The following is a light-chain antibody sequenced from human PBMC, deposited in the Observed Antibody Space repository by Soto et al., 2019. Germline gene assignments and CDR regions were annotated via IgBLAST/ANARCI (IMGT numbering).Light chain of an antibody. CDR1: QRVSSNS. Sequence: EFVLTQSPATLSLSPGERATLSCRASQRVSSNSLAWYQHKPGQAPRLLIYGISKRATDIPDRFSGSGSGTEFTLTISSLQPEDFATYYCQQHGQWPITFGQGTRLEN. V-gene: IGKV3-20*01. CDR2: GIS. CDR3: QQHGQWPIT. J-gene: IGKJ5*01.